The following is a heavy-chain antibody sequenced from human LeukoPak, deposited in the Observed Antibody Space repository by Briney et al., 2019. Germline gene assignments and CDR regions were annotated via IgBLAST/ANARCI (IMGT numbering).Heavy chain of an antibody. V-gene: IGHV3-23*01. J-gene: IGHJ3*01. Sequence: GGSLRLSCAASGFTFSSYAMSWVRQAPGKGLEWISAISGGSTFYADSVKGRFTISRDNSKNTLYLQMNSLRAEDTAVYYCARPRYCSSISCYFHAFDVWGQGTMVTVSS. D-gene: IGHD2-2*01. CDR3: ARPRYCSSISCYFHAFDV. CDR1: GFTFSSYA. CDR2: ISGGST.